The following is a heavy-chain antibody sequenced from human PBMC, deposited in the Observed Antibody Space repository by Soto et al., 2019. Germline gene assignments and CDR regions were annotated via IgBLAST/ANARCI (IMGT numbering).Heavy chain of an antibody. CDR1: GFTFSNAW. Sequence: GGSLRLSCAASGFTFSNAWMNWVRQAPGKGLEWVGRIKSKTDGGTTDYAAPVKGRFTISRDDSKNTLYLQMNSLKTEDTAVYYCTSPLYDSSGPPHYWGQGTLVTVSS. J-gene: IGHJ4*02. D-gene: IGHD3-22*01. CDR2: IKSKTDGGTT. CDR3: TSPLYDSSGPPHY. V-gene: IGHV3-15*07.